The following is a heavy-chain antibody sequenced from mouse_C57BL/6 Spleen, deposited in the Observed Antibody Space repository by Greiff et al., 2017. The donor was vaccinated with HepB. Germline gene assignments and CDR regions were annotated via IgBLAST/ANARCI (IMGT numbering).Heavy chain of an antibody. Sequence: QVQLKESGAELVRPGTSVKVSCKASGYAFTNYLIEWVKQRPGQGLEWIGVINPGSGGTNYNEKFKGKATLTADKSSSTAYMQLSSLTSEDSAVYFCARVLAYWGQGTLVTVSA. J-gene: IGHJ3*01. CDR1: GYAFTNYL. CDR3: ARVLAY. CDR2: INPGSGGT. V-gene: IGHV1-54*01.